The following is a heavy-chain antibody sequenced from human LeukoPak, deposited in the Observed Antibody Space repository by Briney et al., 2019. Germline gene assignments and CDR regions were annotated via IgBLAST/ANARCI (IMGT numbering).Heavy chain of an antibody. V-gene: IGHV3-53*01. Sequence: GGSLRLSCAASGFTVNSNYMSWVRQAPGKGLEWVSVISSGGSTYYADSAKGRFIISRDNSKNTLHLQMNSLRAEDTAVYYCAKNIPGTYGSFDYWGQGALVTVSS. D-gene: IGHD3-10*01. CDR2: ISSGGST. J-gene: IGHJ4*02. CDR3: AKNIPGTYGSFDY. CDR1: GFTVNSNY.